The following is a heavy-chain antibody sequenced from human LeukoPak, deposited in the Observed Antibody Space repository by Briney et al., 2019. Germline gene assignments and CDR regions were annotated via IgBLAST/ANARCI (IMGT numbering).Heavy chain of an antibody. Sequence: ASVKVSCKASGYTFISYGISWVRQAPGQGLEWMGWISAYNGNTNYAQKFQGRVTMTTDTSTSTAYMELRSLRSDDTPVYYGARGGGGGSYGIAFDYWGQGTLVTVSS. J-gene: IGHJ4*02. CDR2: ISAYNGNT. V-gene: IGHV1-18*01. CDR3: ARGGGGGSYGIAFDY. CDR1: GYTFISYG. D-gene: IGHD1-26*01.